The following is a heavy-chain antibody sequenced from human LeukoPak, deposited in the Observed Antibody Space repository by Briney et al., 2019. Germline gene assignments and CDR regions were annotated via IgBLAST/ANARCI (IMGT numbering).Heavy chain of an antibody. J-gene: IGHJ3*02. V-gene: IGHV5-51*01. CDR2: IYPGDSDT. CDR1: GYSFTSYW. CDR3: ARYTPQHSIAFDI. D-gene: IGHD4-11*01. Sequence: GESLKISCKGSGYSFTSYWIGWVRQLPGKGLEWMGIIYPGDSDTRYSPSFQGQVNISADKSISTAYQQWSSLKASDTAMYYCARYTPQHSIAFDIWGQGTMVTVSS.